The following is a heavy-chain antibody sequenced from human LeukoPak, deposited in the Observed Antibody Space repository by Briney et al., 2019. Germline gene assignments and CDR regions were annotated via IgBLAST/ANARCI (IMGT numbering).Heavy chain of an antibody. CDR3: ATVTYYYGSSGSTTALDY. V-gene: IGHV1-24*01. D-gene: IGHD3-22*01. Sequence: ASVKVSCKVSGYTLTELSMHWVRQAPGKGLEWMGGFDPEDGETIYAQKFQGRVTMTEDTSTDTAYMELSSLRSEDTAVYYCATVTYYYGSSGSTTALDYWGQGTLVTVSS. CDR2: FDPEDGET. CDR1: GYTLTELS. J-gene: IGHJ4*02.